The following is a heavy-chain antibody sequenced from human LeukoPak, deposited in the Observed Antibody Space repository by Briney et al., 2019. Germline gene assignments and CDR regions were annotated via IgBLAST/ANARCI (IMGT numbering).Heavy chain of an antibody. D-gene: IGHD3-10*01. V-gene: IGHV4-4*07. CDR2: IYPSGST. CDR3: ARDTGYFGSGGFDL. CDR1: GGSFSGYY. J-gene: IGHJ4*02. Sequence: PSETLSLTCAVYGGSFSGYYWSWIRQPAGKGLEWIGRIYPSGSTNYSPSLKSRFTMSVDTSKNQFSLRLSSVTAADTAVYYCARDTGYFGSGGFDLWGQGTLVTVSS.